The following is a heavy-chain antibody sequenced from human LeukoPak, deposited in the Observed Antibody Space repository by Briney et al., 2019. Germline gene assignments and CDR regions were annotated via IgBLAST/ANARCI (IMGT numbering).Heavy chain of an antibody. D-gene: IGHD3-22*01. J-gene: IGHJ4*02. Sequence: PSETLSLTCAVSGGSISSGGYSWSWIRQPPGKGPEWIGYIYHSGSTYYNPSLKSRVTISVDRSKNQFSLKLSSVTAAATAVYYCARSDSSGYYFGYWGQGTLVTVSS. CDR2: IYHSGST. V-gene: IGHV4-30-2*01. CDR3: ARSDSSGYYFGY. CDR1: GGSISSGGYS.